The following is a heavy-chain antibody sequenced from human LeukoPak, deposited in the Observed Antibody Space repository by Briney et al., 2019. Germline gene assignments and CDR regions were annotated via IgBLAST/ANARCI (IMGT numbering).Heavy chain of an antibody. Sequence: SETLSLTCTVSGDSINSLDLWSWVRQPPGKGLEWIGSIYYSGSTYYNPSLKSRVTISVDTSKNQFSLKLSSVTAADTAVYYCARVPFKFGYDSSGYPLQALTFADWGQGTLVTVSS. CDR1: GDSINSLDL. J-gene: IGHJ4*02. CDR3: ARVPFKFGYDSSGYPLQALTFAD. CDR2: IYYSGST. V-gene: IGHV4-39*01. D-gene: IGHD3-22*01.